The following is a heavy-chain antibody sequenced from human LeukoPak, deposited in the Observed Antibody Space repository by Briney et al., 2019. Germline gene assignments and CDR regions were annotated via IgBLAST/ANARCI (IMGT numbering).Heavy chain of an antibody. D-gene: IGHD3-10*01. J-gene: IGHJ4*02. V-gene: IGHV1-2*02. CDR1: GYTFTGYY. CDR3: ARYGSGSYRDFDY. Sequence: ASVKVSCKASGYTFTGYYMHWVRQAPGQGLGWMGWINPNSGGTNYAQKFQGRVTMTRDTSISTAYMELSRLRSDDTAVYYCARYGSGSYRDFDYWGQGTLVTVSS. CDR2: INPNSGGT.